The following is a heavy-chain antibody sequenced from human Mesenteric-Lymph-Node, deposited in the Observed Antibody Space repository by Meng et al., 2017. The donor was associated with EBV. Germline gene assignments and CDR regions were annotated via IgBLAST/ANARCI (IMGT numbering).Heavy chain of an antibody. V-gene: IGHV4-39*01. Sequence: QLQLQESGPGLVKPSETLFPTCTVSGGSISSSSYYWGWIRQPPGKGLEWIGSIYYSGSTYYNPSLKSRVTISVDTSKNQFSLKLRSVTAADTAVYYCARHSAHRIAVAGTLDYWGQGTLVTVSS. J-gene: IGHJ4*02. D-gene: IGHD6-19*01. CDR2: IYYSGST. CDR1: GGSISSSSYY. CDR3: ARHSAHRIAVAGTLDY.